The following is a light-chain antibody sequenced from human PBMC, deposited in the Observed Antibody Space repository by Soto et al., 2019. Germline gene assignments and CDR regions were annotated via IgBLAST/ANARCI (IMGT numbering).Light chain of an antibody. CDR3: QQTYTTPWT. J-gene: IGKJ1*01. CDR1: QSVSTR. CDR2: GAS. V-gene: IGKV1-39*01. Sequence: IQVTRSPSPLSSSVGGRVTIICRASQSVSTRLAWYQQKPGKAPKVLIYGASTLQSGVPSRFSGSGSGTDFTLTISSLQPEDSTTYYCQQTYTTPWTFGQGTKVDIK.